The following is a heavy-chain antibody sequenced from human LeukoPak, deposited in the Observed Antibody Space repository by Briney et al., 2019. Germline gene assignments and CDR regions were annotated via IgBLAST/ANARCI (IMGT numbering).Heavy chain of an antibody. CDR1: GGTFSSYA. CDR2: IIPILGIA. Sequence: SVKVSCKASGGTFSSYAISWVRQAPGQGLEWMGRIIPILGIANYAQKFQGRVTITADKSTSTAYMELSSLRSEDTAVYYCARVGPVRGITMICDYWGQGTLVTVSS. D-gene: IGHD3-22*01. J-gene: IGHJ4*02. CDR3: ARVGPVRGITMICDY. V-gene: IGHV1-69*04.